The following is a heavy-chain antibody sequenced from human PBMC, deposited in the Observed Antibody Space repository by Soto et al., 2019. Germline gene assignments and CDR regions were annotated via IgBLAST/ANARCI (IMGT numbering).Heavy chain of an antibody. V-gene: IGHV3-23*01. CDR3: TRWNGYADY. Sequence: EVQLLESGGGLVQPGGSLRLSCAVSGFRYSTYGVTCVRQAPGKGLEWVSGVSGGSGTTHYKDSVRGRFTVTGDNSKNTVYLEMNSLRLEDTAVYYCTRWNGYADYWGQGTLVTVSS. D-gene: IGHD1-1*01. CDR2: VSGGSGTT. CDR1: GFRYSTYG. J-gene: IGHJ4*02.